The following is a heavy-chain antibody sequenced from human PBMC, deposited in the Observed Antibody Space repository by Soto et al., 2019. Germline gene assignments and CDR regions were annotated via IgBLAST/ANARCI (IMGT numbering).Heavy chain of an antibody. CDR2: INHSGTT. D-gene: IGHD3-3*01. CDR3: ARGPNWTTLMSGMDV. J-gene: IGHJ6*02. V-gene: IGHV4-34*01. CDR1: GGSFSGYY. Sequence: SETLSLTCAVYGGSFSGYYWSWIRRPPGKGLEWIGEINHSGTTNYSPSLKSRVTISVDTSNNQFSLKLTSVTAADTALYYCARGPNWTTLMSGMDVWGQGTTVTVSS.